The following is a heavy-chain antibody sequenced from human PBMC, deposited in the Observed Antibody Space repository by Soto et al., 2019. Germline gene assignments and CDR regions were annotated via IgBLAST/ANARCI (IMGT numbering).Heavy chain of an antibody. CDR2: ISAYNGNT. D-gene: IGHD3-3*01. CDR1: GYTFTSYG. CDR3: ARDSVLTGLRFSGFDI. J-gene: IGHJ3*02. Sequence: GASVKVSCKASGYTFTSYGISWVRQAPGQGLEWMGWISAYNGNTNYAQKLQGRVTMTTDTSTSTAYMELRSLRSDDTAVYYCARDSVLTGLRFSGFDIWGQGTMVTVSS. V-gene: IGHV1-18*01.